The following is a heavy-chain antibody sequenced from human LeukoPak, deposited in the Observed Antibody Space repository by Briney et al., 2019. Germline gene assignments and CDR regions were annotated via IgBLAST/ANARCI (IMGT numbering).Heavy chain of an antibody. J-gene: IGHJ6*02. CDR3: ARLVDTAMVPDYYYGMDV. V-gene: IGHV4-59*08. Sequence: SETLSLTCTVSGDSIGRYYWSWIRQPPGKGLEWIGYISYSGRTNSNPSLKSRVNISVDTSWSRFSLRLASVTAADTAVYYCARLVDTAMVPDYYYGMDVWGPGTTVTVSS. D-gene: IGHD5-18*01. CDR1: GDSIGRYY. CDR2: ISYSGRT.